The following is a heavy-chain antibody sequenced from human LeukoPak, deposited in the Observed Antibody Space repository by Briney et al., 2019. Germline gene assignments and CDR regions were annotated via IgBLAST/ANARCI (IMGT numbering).Heavy chain of an antibody. CDR2: IYYSGST. Sequence: PSQTLSLTCTVSGGSISSGGYYWSWIRQHPAKGLEWIGYIYYSGSTYYNPSLKSRVTISVDTSKNQFSLKLSSVTAADTAVYYCARDRCSSTSCYGMDVWGQGTTVTVSS. D-gene: IGHD2-2*01. J-gene: IGHJ6*02. CDR1: GGSISSGGYY. V-gene: IGHV4-31*03. CDR3: ARDRCSSTSCYGMDV.